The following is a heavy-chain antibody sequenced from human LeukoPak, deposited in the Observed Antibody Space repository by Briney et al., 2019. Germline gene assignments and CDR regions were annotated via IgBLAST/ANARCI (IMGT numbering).Heavy chain of an antibody. CDR3: ARRGGSTATGYYFDY. J-gene: IGHJ4*02. CDR1: GFTFSSYE. V-gene: IGHV3-48*03. Sequence: GGSLRLSCAASGFTFSSYEMNWVRQAPGKGLEWVSFIGSSGATIYYADSVKGRFTISRDNAKNSLYLQMNSLRAEDTAVYYCARRGGSTATGYYFDYGGQGTLVTASS. D-gene: IGHD3-10*01. CDR2: IGSSGATI.